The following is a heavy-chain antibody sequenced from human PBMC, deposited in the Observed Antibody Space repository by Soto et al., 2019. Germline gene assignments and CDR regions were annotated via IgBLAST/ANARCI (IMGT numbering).Heavy chain of an antibody. D-gene: IGHD2-2*02. V-gene: IGHV4-30-4*01. Sequence: SETLSLTCTVSGGSISSGDYFCNWIRQAPGKGLEWTGYIYYSGSTYYNPSLRSRVSMSVDSSKNQFSLKLTSVTAADTAVYYCARAPVPAAINQWGQGTLVTVSS. J-gene: IGHJ4*02. CDR3: ARAPVPAAINQ. CDR1: GGSISSGDYF. CDR2: IYYSGST.